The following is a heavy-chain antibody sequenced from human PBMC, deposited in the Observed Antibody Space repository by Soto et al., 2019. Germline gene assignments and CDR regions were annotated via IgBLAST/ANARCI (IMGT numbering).Heavy chain of an antibody. J-gene: IGHJ4*02. Sequence: GGSLRLSCAASGFTFSSYGMHWVRQAPGKGLGWVAVIWYDGSNKYYADSVKGRFTISRDNSKNTLYLQMTSLRAEDTAVYYCARSDTAMANDYWGQGTLVTVSS. CDR2: IWYDGSNK. CDR3: ARSDTAMANDY. V-gene: IGHV3-33*01. CDR1: GFTFSSYG. D-gene: IGHD5-18*01.